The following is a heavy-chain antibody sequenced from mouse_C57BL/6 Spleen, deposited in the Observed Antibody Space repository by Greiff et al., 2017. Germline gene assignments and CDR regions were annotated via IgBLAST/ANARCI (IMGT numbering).Heavy chain of an antibody. CDR2: ISYDGSN. J-gene: IGHJ2*01. CDR1: GYSITSGYY. V-gene: IGHV3-6*01. Sequence: DVKLQESGPGLVKPSQSLSLTCSVTGYSITSGYYWNWIRQFPGNKLEWMGYISYDGSNNYNPSLKNRISITRDTSKNQFFLKLNSVTTEDTATYYCASSYGSTPFDYWGQGTTLTVSS. D-gene: IGHD1-1*01. CDR3: ASSYGSTPFDY.